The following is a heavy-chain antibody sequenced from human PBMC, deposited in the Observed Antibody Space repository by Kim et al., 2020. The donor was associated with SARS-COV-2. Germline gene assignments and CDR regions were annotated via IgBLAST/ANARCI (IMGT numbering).Heavy chain of an antibody. CDR1: GFTFSSYE. CDR3: ARGHLYSYGSPTPLFDY. J-gene: IGHJ4*02. CDR2: ISSSGSTI. V-gene: IGHV3-48*03. Sequence: GGSLRLSCAASGFTFSSYEMNWVRQAPGKGLEWVSYISSSGSTIYYADSVKGRFTISRDNAKNSLYLQMNSLRAEDTAVYYCARGHLYSYGSPTPLFDYWGQGTLVTVSS. D-gene: IGHD5-18*01.